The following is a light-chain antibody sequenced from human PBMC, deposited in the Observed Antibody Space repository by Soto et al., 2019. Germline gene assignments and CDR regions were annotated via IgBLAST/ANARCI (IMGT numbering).Light chain of an antibody. CDR3: AALDDSLAGV. J-gene: IGLJ3*02. Sequence: QSVLTQPPSASGTPGQTVSISCSGTSSNMRTNTVNWYQHLPGTAPKLIIYSNDQRPSGVPDRFSASKSGTSASLAINGLQSADEAVYYCAALDDSLAGVFGGGTQLTVL. CDR1: SSNMRTNT. V-gene: IGLV1-44*01. CDR2: SND.